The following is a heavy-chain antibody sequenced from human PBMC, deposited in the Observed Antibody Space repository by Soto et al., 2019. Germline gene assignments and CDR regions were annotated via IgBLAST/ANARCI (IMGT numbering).Heavy chain of an antibody. CDR2: ISYDGSNK. Sequence: QVQLVESGGGVVQPGRSLRLSCAASGFTFSSYGMHWVRQAPGKGLEWVAVISYDGSNKYYADSVKGRFTISRDNSKNTLYLQMSSLRAEDTAVYYCAKETRLGAFDIWGQGTMVTVSS. CDR1: GFTFSSYG. D-gene: IGHD7-27*01. CDR3: AKETRLGAFDI. J-gene: IGHJ3*02. V-gene: IGHV3-30*18.